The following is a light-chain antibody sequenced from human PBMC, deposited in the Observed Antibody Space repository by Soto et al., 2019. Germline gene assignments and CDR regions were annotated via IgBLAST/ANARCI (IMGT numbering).Light chain of an antibody. CDR1: SSDVARYNY. CDR3: SSYAGNNNLV. CDR2: EVS. V-gene: IGLV2-8*01. J-gene: IGLJ2*01. Sequence: QSVLTQPPSASGSPGQPVTISCTGASSDVARYNYVSWYQQHPGKAPKLIIYEVSERPLGVPDRFSGSKSGNTASLTVSGLQAEDEADYYCSSYAGNNNLVFGGGTKLTVL.